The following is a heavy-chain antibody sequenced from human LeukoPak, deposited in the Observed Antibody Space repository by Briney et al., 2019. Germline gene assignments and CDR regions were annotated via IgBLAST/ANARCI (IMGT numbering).Heavy chain of an antibody. CDR1: GGSIRSYY. Sequence: PSETLSLTCTVSGGSIRSYYWSWIRQPPGKGLEWIGYIYFSGITNYNPSLKSRVTISVDTSKNQFSLKLSSVTAADTAVYYCARDNNGGYLDYWGQGTLVTVSS. V-gene: IGHV4-59*01. J-gene: IGHJ4*02. CDR3: ARDNNGGYLDY. CDR2: IYFSGIT. D-gene: IGHD4-23*01.